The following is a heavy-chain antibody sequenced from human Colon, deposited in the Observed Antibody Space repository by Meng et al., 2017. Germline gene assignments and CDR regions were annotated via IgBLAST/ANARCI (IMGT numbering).Heavy chain of an antibody. V-gene: IGHV1-2*02. CDR2: VNPKNGGT. Sequence: QGQLGQAGGEVSTPGASLKVSCNPSGYTFSEYWIHWVRQAPGQGLEWMGWVNPKNGGTDYAEKFQGRVTMTSDTSINTAYMELSGLRSDDTAMYFCARGYAGKAYDYWGQGTLVTVSS. CDR3: ARGYAGKAYDY. D-gene: IGHD4-23*01. J-gene: IGHJ4*02. CDR1: GYTFSEYW.